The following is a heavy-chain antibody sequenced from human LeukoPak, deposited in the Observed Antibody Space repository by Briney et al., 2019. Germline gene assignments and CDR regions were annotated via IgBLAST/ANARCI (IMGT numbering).Heavy chain of an antibody. CDR1: GFTFSTYT. Sequence: GGSLRLSCAASGFTFSTYTMNWVRQAPGKGLEWVSSISSNIDYKYYTDSVKGRFTISRDNAKNSLYLQMNSPRAEDTAVYYCARDITEDLLWFGELLAFDYWGQGTLVTVSS. J-gene: IGHJ4*02. CDR2: ISSNIDYK. D-gene: IGHD3-10*01. CDR3: ARDITEDLLWFGELLAFDY. V-gene: IGHV3-21*01.